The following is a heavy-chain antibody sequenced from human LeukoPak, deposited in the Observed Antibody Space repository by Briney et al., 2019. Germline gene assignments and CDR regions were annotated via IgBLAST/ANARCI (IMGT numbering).Heavy chain of an antibody. CDR3: AELGITMIGGV. J-gene: IGHJ6*04. CDR1: GFTFSDHY. D-gene: IGHD3-10*02. V-gene: IGHV3-11*01. Sequence: GGSLRLSCTASGFTFSDHYMSWIRQAPGKGLEWLAYISDSGDNLHYADSVRGRFTISRDNAKNSLYLQLNSLRGEDTAVYYCAELGITMIGGVWGKGTTVTISS. CDR2: ISDSGDNL.